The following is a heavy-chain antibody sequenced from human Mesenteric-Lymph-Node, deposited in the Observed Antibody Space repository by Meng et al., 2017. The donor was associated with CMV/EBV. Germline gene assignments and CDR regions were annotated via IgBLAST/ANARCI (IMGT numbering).Heavy chain of an antibody. J-gene: IGHJ3*02. Sequence: SETLSLTCTVSGGSISSSGYFWGWIRQPPGKGLEWIGSIYYSGSTNYNPSLKSRVTISVDTSKNQFSLKLSSVTAADTAVYYCARRPYDRDIGSVLFDIWGQGTMVTVSS. V-gene: IGHV4-39*07. CDR1: GGSISSSGYF. D-gene: IGHD3-22*01. CDR2: IYYSGST. CDR3: ARRPYDRDIGSVLFDI.